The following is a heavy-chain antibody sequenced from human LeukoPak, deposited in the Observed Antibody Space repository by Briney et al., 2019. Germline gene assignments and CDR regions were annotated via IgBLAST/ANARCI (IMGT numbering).Heavy chain of an antibody. J-gene: IGHJ5*02. CDR1: GFTFNNYW. V-gene: IGHV3-74*01. CDR3: VRGEGWYCGSTSCFTYWFDP. Sequence: PGGSLRLSCATSGFTFNNYWMHWVRQAPGRGLVWVSHINNDGSDTSYADAVKGRFTVSRDNAKNTMYLQMNSLRADDTAVYYCVRGEGWYCGSTSCFTYWFDPWGQGALVTVSS. CDR2: INNDGSDT. D-gene: IGHD2-2*01.